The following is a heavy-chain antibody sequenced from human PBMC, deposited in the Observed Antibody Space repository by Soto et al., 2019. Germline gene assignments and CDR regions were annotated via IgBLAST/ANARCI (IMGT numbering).Heavy chain of an antibody. CDR3: ARDYVERAHYYGMDV. CDR2: IIPIFGTA. Sequence: SVKVSCKASGGTFSSYAISWVRQAPGQGLEWMGGIIPIFGTANYAQKFQGRVTITADESTSTAYMELSSLRSEDTAVYYCARDYVERAHYYGMDVWGQGTTVTVSS. CDR1: GGTFSSYA. J-gene: IGHJ6*02. V-gene: IGHV1-69*13. D-gene: IGHD2-21*01.